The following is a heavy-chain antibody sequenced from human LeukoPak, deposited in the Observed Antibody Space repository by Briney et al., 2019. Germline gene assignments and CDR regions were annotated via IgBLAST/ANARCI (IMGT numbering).Heavy chain of an antibody. D-gene: IGHD4-17*01. J-gene: IGHJ6*02. CDR3: ARVPPNNNDYGDYTPYYYYYGMDV. V-gene: IGHV1-69*13. CDR2: IIPIFGTA. CDR1: GGTFSSYA. Sequence: SVKVSCEASGGTFSSYAISWVRQAPGQGLEWMGGIIPIFGTANYAQKFQGRVTITADESTSTAYMELSSLRSEDTAVYYCARVPPNNNDYGDYTPYYYYYGMDVWGQGTTVSVS.